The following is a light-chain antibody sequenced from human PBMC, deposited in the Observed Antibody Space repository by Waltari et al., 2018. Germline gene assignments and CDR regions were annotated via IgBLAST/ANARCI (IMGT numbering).Light chain of an antibody. V-gene: IGLV3-27*01. Sequence: SSELTQPSSVSVSPGQTARITCSGDMLPKRYNRCFQQKPGRAPLLVLYQDSARPPGIPERFSGSSSGTTVTLTISGAQVEDEADYYCYSTTDNNLGVFGPGTRVTVL. J-gene: IGLJ1*01. CDR1: MLPKRY. CDR3: YSTTDNNLGV. CDR2: QDS.